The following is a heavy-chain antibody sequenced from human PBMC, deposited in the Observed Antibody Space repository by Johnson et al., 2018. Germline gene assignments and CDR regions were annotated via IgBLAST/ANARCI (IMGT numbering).Heavy chain of an antibody. CDR1: GFTVSSNF. CDR2: IYSAGST. V-gene: IGHV3-53*01. D-gene: IGHD5-12*01. J-gene: IGHJ5*02. CDR3: ARGWSHSGYGLNWFDP. Sequence: EVQLVESGGGLIQXGGSLRLXCAASGFTVSSNFMSWVRQAPGKGLEWVSVIYSAGSTYYADSVKGRFTISRDNSKNTLYLQMNSLRAEDTAVYYCARGWSHSGYGLNWFDPWGQGTLVTVSS.